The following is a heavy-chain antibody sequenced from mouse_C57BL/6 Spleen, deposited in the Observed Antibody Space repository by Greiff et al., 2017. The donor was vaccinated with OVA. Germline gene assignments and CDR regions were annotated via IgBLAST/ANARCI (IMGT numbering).Heavy chain of an antibody. CDR2: INPNNGGT. Sequence: EVQLQQSGPELVKPGASVKMSCKASGYTFTDYNMHWVKQSHGKSLEWIGYINPNNGGTSYNQKFKGKATLTVNKSSSTAYMELRSLTSEDSAVYYCAFYYYGDWYFDVWGTGTTVTVSS. CDR1: GYTFTDYN. J-gene: IGHJ1*03. CDR3: AFYYYGDWYFDV. D-gene: IGHD1-1*01. V-gene: IGHV1-22*01.